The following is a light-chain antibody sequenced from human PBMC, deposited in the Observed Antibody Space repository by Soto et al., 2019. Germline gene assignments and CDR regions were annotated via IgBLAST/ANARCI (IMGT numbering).Light chain of an antibody. CDR3: QQRSSWPT. CDR1: QSVNSY. J-gene: IGKJ1*01. V-gene: IGKV3-11*01. CDR2: DVS. Sequence: EIVLPKSPATLSLSPGESSPLSCRASQSVNSYLAWYQQNPGQAPRLLIYDVSNRATGIPARFSGSGSGTDFTLTISSLEPEDSAVYFCQQRSSWPTVGQGTKVDIK.